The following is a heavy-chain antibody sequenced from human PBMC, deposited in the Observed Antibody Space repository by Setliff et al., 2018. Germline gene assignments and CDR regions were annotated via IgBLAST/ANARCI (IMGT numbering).Heavy chain of an antibody. D-gene: IGHD2-2*01. Sequence: QAGGSLRLSCAASGFTFSRNGMHWVRQAPGKGLEWVAGTWYDGTTKYYADSVKGRFTISRDNSKNTLYLQMNSLRAEDTALYHCARTQVVPAATYSIDYWGQGTLVTISS. CDR2: TWYDGTTK. J-gene: IGHJ4*02. CDR1: GFTFSRNG. CDR3: ARTQVVPAATYSIDY. V-gene: IGHV3-33*01.